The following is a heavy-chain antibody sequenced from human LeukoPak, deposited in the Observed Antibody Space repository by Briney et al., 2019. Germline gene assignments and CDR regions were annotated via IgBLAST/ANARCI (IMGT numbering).Heavy chain of an antibody. J-gene: IGHJ6*04. CDR1: GESFSGYY. V-gene: IGHV4-34*01. CDR3: ARGPYGLDV. Sequence: PSETLSLTCAVYGESFSGYYWNWFRQPPGKGLEWIGEINHSGTTNYNPSLESRVTLLLDTSKKQFSLNLRSVTAADTAIYYCARGPYGLDVWGTGTTVTVSS. CDR2: INHSGTT.